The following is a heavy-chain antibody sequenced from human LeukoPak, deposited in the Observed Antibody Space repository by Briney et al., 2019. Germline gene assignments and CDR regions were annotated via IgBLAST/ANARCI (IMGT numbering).Heavy chain of an antibody. D-gene: IGHD2-15*01. CDR2: ISSSGSTI. J-gene: IGHJ4*02. CDR1: GFTFSDYY. V-gene: IGHV3-11*01. Sequence: GGSLRLSCAASGFTFSDYYMSWIRQAPGKGLEWVSYISSSGSTIYYADSVKGRFTISRDNAKNSLYLQMNSLRAEDMALYYCAKGNGGGSCYEGNFDYWGQGTLVTVSS. CDR3: AKGNGGGSCYEGNFDY.